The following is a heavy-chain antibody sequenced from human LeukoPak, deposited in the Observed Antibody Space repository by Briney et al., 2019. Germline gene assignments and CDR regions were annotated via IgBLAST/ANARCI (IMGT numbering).Heavy chain of an antibody. CDR3: ARVSRGSEYDRGAFDI. V-gene: IGHV3-23*01. CDR2: ISGSGGST. Sequence: PGGSLRLSCAASGFTFSSYAMSWVRQAPGKGLEWVSAISGSGGSTYYADSVKGRFTISRDNSKNTLYLQMNSLRAEDTALHHCARVSRGSEYDRGAFDIWGQGTMVTVSS. CDR1: GFTFSSYA. D-gene: IGHD3-22*01. J-gene: IGHJ3*02.